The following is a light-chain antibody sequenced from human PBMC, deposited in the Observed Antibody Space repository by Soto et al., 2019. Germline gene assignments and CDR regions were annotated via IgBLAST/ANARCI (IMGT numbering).Light chain of an antibody. CDR1: SSDVGAYNL. CDR3: CSYAGSRTFV. J-gene: IGLJ3*02. V-gene: IGLV2-23*01. CDR2: EGT. Sequence: QSAVTQPASVSGSPGQSITVSCTGTSSDVGAYNLVSWYQQHPGKAPRLIIYEGTKRPSGISDRFSGSKSDNTASLTISGLRAEDEAHYHCCSYAGSRTFVFGGGTKVTVL.